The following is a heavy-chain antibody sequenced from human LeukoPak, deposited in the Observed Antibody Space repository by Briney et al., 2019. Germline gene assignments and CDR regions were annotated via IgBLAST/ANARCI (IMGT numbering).Heavy chain of an antibody. CDR2: IYHSGST. J-gene: IGHJ4*02. D-gene: IGHD6-13*01. Sequence: SETLSLTCTVSGGSISSGGYYWSWIRQPPGKGLEWIGYIYHSGSTYYNPSLKSRVTISVVRSKNQFSLKLSSVTAADTAVYYCARDMREESGDIIAAAGVFDYWGQGTLVTVSS. CDR1: GGSISSGGYY. CDR3: ARDMREESGDIIAAAGVFDY. V-gene: IGHV4-30-2*01.